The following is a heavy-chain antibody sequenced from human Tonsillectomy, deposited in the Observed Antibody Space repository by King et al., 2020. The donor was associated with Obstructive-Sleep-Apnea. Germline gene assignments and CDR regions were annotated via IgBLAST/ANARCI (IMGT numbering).Heavy chain of an antibody. CDR2: IYHSGNT. CDR3: ARSLSMAIDY. D-gene: IGHD2/OR15-2a*01. V-gene: IGHV4-39*07. J-gene: IGHJ4*02. CDR1: GGSISSSSYY. Sequence: QLQESGPGLVKPSETLSLTCTVSGGSISSSSYYWGWLRQPQGNGLEWIGSIYHSGNTYYNPSPKSRVNISLDTSKNQFSLKLSSVTAADTAVYYCARSLSMAIDYWGQGTLVTVSS.